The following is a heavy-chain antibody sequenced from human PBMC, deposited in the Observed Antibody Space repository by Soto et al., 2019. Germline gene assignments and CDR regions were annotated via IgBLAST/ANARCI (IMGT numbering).Heavy chain of an antibody. J-gene: IGHJ6*02. Sequence: EVQLLESGGGLVQPGGSLRLSCAASGFTFSSYAMSWVRQAPGKGLEWVSAISGSGGSTYYADSVKGRFTISRDNSKNTLYLQMNSLRAEDTAVYYCARALLSYSNPYYYYGMDVWGQGTTVTVSS. CDR1: GFTFSSYA. CDR2: ISGSGGST. CDR3: ARALLSYSNPYYYYGMDV. V-gene: IGHV3-23*01. D-gene: IGHD4-4*01.